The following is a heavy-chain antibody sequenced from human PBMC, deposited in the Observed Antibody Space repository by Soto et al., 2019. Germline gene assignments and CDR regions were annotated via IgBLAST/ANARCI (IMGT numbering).Heavy chain of an antibody. Sequence: GGSLRLSCVVSGFTFSVYWMHWVRQVPGQSPFCVSRISDDGTTTNYADSVRGRFTISRDNSKNTLYLQMNNLKPDDTAIYYCTRGPRADISGAGAHWGQGTLVTVSS. J-gene: IGHJ4*02. CDR3: TRGPRADISGAGAH. CDR2: ISDDGTTT. CDR1: GFTFSVYW. D-gene: IGHD7-27*01. V-gene: IGHV3-74*01.